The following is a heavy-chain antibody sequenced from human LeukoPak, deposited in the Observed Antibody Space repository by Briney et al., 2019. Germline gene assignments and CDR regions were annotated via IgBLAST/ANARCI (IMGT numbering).Heavy chain of an antibody. Sequence: GGSLRLSCAASGFTFSSQAMSWVRQAPGKGLDWVSAISGSGSSTYYADSVKGRFTISRDNSKNTLFLQMNSLRAEDTAIYFCARVPPPFTMYYMDVWGKGTPVIVSS. V-gene: IGHV3-23*01. CDR2: ISGSGSST. J-gene: IGHJ6*03. D-gene: IGHD5-24*01. CDR3: ARVPPPFTMYYMDV. CDR1: GFTFSSQA.